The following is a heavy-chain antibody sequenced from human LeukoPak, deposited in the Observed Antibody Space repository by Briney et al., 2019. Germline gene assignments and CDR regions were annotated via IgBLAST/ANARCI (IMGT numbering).Heavy chain of an antibody. D-gene: IGHD5-12*01. CDR1: GFTVSSNY. V-gene: IGHV3-66*01. J-gene: IGHJ3*02. CDR2: IYSGGSI. CDR3: ARDLVATSLDAFDI. Sequence: GGSLRLSCAASGFTVSSNYMSWVRQAPGKGLEWVSVIYSGGSIYYADSVKGRFTISRDNSKNTLYLQMNSLRAEDTAVYYCARDLVATSLDAFDIWGQGTMVTVSS.